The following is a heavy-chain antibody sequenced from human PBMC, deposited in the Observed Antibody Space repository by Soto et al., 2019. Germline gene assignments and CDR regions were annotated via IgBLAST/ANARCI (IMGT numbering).Heavy chain of an antibody. CDR1: GFTFSTYS. CDR2: ISSSSSTI. J-gene: IGHJ4*02. V-gene: IGHV3-48*01. CDR3: ASLSYYDDSSGLPAY. Sequence: GGPRLSCAASGFTFSTYSMNWVRQAPGKVLEWVSYISSSSSTIFYTDSVKGRFTVSRDNAKNSLYLQMNSLRAEDTAVYYCASLSYYDDSSGLPAYWGQGTLVTGSS. D-gene: IGHD3-22*01.